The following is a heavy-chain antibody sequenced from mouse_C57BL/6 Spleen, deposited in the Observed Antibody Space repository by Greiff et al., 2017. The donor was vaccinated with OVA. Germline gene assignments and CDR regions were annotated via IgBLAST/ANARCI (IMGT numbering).Heavy chain of an antibody. CDR3: ASGHYYGSSQSWFAY. J-gene: IGHJ3*01. Sequence: VQLKESVAELVRPGASVKLSCTASGFNIKNTYMHWVKQRPEQGLEWIGRIDPANGNTKYAPKFQGKATITADTSSNTPYLQLSSLTSEDTAIYYCASGHYYGSSQSWFAYWGQGTLVTVSA. CDR2: IDPANGNT. D-gene: IGHD1-1*01. CDR1: GFNIKNTY. V-gene: IGHV14-3*01.